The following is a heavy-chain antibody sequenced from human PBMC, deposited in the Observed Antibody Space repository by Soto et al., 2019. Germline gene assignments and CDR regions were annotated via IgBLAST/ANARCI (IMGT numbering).Heavy chain of an antibody. Sequence: GGSLRLSCAASGFTFSNSAMSWVRQAPGKGLEWVSVISGSGDFTFYGDSVKGRFTISRDNSKNTLYLQMSTLTSEDTAVYYCARGGGIVVVTAPYDHWGQGTLVTV. V-gene: IGHV3-23*01. D-gene: IGHD2-21*02. CDR3: ARGGGIVVVTAPYDH. J-gene: IGHJ4*02. CDR1: GFTFSNSA. CDR2: ISGSGDFT.